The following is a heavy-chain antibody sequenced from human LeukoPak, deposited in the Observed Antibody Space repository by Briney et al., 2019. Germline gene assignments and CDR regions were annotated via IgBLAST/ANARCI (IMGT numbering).Heavy chain of an antibody. Sequence: SQTLSLTCTVSGGSISSYYWSWIRQPPGKGLEWIGYIYYSGSTNYNPSLKSRVTISVDTSKNQFSLKLSSVTAADTAVYYCASRRDGYTDIWGQGTMVTVSS. D-gene: IGHD5-24*01. J-gene: IGHJ3*02. CDR1: GGSISSYY. CDR3: ASRRDGYTDI. CDR2: IYYSGST. V-gene: IGHV4-59*08.